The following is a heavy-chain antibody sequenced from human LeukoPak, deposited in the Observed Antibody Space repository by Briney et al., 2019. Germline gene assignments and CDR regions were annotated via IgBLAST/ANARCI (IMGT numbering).Heavy chain of an antibody. CDR1: GYRFTSYW. CDR2: IFPGDSDT. D-gene: IGHD3-22*01. Sequence: GESLKISCKDSGYRFTSYWIGWVRQMPGEGLEWMGNIFPGDSDTRYSPSFQGQVTISADKSLTTAYLHWDNLKASDTAIYFCARAYDGSGRYFEYWGQGTLVTVSS. J-gene: IGHJ4*02. CDR3: ARAYDGSGRYFEY. V-gene: IGHV5-51*01.